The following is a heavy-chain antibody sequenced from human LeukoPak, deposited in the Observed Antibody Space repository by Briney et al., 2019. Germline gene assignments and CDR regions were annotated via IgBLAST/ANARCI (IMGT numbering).Heavy chain of an antibody. V-gene: IGHV1-8*01. Sequence: ASVKVSCKASGYTFTSYDINWVRQATGQGLEWMGWMNPNSGNTGYAQKFQGRVTMTRNTSISTAYMELSSLRSEDTAVYYCARGRYCSSTSCYFSYYYYYMDVWGKGTTVTVSS. CDR1: GYTFTSYD. CDR2: MNPNSGNT. J-gene: IGHJ6*03. D-gene: IGHD2-2*01. CDR3: ARGRYCSSTSCYFSYYYYYMDV.